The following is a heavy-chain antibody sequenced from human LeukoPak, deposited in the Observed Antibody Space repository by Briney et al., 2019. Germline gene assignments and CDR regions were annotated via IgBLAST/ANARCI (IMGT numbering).Heavy chain of an antibody. CDR1: GFTFSTYG. J-gene: IGHJ4*02. Sequence: PGGSLRLSCAASGFTFSTYGMHWVRQAPGKGLEWVAFIRYDGTNEYYADSVKGRFTISRDNSKNTLYLQMNSLRAEDTAVYYCAKDRETAMKTFDYWGQGALVTVSS. CDR3: AKDRETAMKTFDY. V-gene: IGHV3-30*02. CDR2: IRYDGTNE.